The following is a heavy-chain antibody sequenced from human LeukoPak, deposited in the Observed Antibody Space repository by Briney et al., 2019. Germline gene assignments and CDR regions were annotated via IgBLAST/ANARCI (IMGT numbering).Heavy chain of an antibody. CDR1: GFSFSTYW. CDR2: ISSSSSYI. Sequence: GGSLRLSCAASGFSFSTYWMSWVRQAPGKGLEWVSSISSSSSYIYYADSVKGRFTISRDNAKNSLYLQMNSLRAEDTAVYYCAREWELLDFDYWGQGTLVTVSS. V-gene: IGHV3-21*01. J-gene: IGHJ4*02. CDR3: AREWELLDFDY. D-gene: IGHD1-26*01.